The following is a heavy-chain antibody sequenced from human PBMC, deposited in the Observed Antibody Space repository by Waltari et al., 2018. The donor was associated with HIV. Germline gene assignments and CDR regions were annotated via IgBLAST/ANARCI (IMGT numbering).Heavy chain of an antibody. Sequence: EVQLVESGGGLVQPGGSLRLSCAASGFTFSSYSMNWVRRAPGKGLEWVSYISSSSSTIYYAASVKGRFTISRDNAKNSLYLQMNSLRAEDTAVYYCARPSTDVFDAFDIWGQGTMVTVSS. J-gene: IGHJ3*02. CDR2: ISSSSSTI. D-gene: IGHD2-21*01. CDR3: ARPSTDVFDAFDI. V-gene: IGHV3-48*01. CDR1: GFTFSSYS.